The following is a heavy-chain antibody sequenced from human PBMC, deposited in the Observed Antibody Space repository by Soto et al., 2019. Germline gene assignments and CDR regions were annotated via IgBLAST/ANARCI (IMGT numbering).Heavy chain of an antibody. V-gene: IGHV4-39*01. CDR2: IHDSGST. Sequence: QLQLQESGPGLMKPSETLSLSCTVSGGSISSNSYYWGWVRQSPGKGLEWIGSIHDSGSTYYNPSPRSRVTISVDTSKNQLSLRLTSVTAADTALYFCARRPGISDIDYWGQGTLVTVSS. J-gene: IGHJ4*02. CDR1: GGSISSNSYY. CDR3: ARRPGISDIDY. D-gene: IGHD2-21*01.